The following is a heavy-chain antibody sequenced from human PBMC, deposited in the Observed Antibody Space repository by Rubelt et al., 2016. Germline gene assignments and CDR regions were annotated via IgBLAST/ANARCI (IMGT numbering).Heavy chain of an antibody. V-gene: IGHV3-23*01. Sequence: KSQRGGLEWVSLISGNGRSTYDADSVKGRFTISRDNSKNTLYLQMNSLRAEDTAVYYCARDLSRIAVAGNWFDPWGQGTLVTVSS. J-gene: IGHJ5*02. CDR2: ISGNGRST. CDR3: ARDLSRIAVAGNWFDP. D-gene: IGHD6-19*01.